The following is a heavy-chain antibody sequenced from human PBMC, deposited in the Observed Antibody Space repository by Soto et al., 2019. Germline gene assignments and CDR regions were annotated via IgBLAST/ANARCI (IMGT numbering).Heavy chain of an antibody. V-gene: IGHV4-59*05. J-gene: IGHJ3*02. CDR2: VYYSGST. CDR3: ARGSKTQDCSSTSCYAFDI. Sequence: SETLSLTCTVSGGSISSYYWSWIRQPPGKGLEWIGSVYYSGSTYYNPSLESRVTISVDKSKNQLSLKLMSLSAADTAVYYCARGSKTQDCSSTSCYAFDIWGQGTMVT. D-gene: IGHD2-2*01. CDR1: GGSISSYY.